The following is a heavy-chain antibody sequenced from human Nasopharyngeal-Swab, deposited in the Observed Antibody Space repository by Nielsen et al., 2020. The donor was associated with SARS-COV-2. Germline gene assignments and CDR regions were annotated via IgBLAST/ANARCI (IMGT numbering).Heavy chain of an antibody. J-gene: IGHJ6*02. Sequence: ASVKVSCKASGYTFTSFGISWVRQAPGQGLEWMGWISAYNGNTNYGQKLQGRVTMTTDTSTSTAYMELRSLRSDDTAVYYCARDSTGGGYCSSTSCYGLFGSFYYYGMDVWGQGTTVTVSS. CDR2: ISAYNGNT. V-gene: IGHV1-18*01. CDR3: ARDSTGGGYCSSTSCYGLFGSFYYYGMDV. CDR1: GYTFTSFG. D-gene: IGHD2-2*01.